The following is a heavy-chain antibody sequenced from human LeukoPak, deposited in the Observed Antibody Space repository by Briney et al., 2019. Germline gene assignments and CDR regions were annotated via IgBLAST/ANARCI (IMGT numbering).Heavy chain of an antibody. CDR1: GYSFTSYW. Sequence: LGESLQISCKGSGYSFTSYWIGWVRQMPRKGLEWMGIIYPGDSDTRYSPSSQGQVTISADKSISTAYLQWSSLEASDTAMYYCARPSSSGWSKVDYWGQGTLVTVSS. CDR2: IYPGDSDT. V-gene: IGHV5-51*01. D-gene: IGHD6-19*01. CDR3: ARPSSSGWSKVDY. J-gene: IGHJ4*02.